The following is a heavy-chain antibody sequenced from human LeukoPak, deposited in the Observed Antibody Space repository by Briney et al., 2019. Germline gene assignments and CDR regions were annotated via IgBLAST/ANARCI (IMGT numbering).Heavy chain of an antibody. J-gene: IGHJ4*02. V-gene: IGHV4-59*08. CDR1: GGSISSYY. CDR2: IYYSGST. D-gene: IGHD3-22*01. Sequence: KPSETLSLTCTVSGGSISSYYWSWIRQPPGKGLEWIGYIYYSGSTNYNPSLKSRVTISVDTSKNQFSLKLSSVTAADTAVYYCARSEPYDSSGYYLDYWGQETLVTVSS. CDR3: ARSEPYDSSGYYLDY.